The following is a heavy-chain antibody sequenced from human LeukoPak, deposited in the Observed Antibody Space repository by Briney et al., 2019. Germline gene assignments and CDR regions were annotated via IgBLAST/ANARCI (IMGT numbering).Heavy chain of an antibody. CDR2: INHSGST. D-gene: IGHD1-7*01. CDR1: GGSLSGYY. Sequence: PSETLSLTCAVYGGSLSGYYWSWIRQPPGKGLEWIGEINHSGSTNYNPSLKSRVTISVDTSKNQFSLKLGSVTAADTAVYYCARNYQGYYYYMDVWGKGTTVTVSS. J-gene: IGHJ6*03. V-gene: IGHV4-34*01. CDR3: ARNYQGYYYYMDV.